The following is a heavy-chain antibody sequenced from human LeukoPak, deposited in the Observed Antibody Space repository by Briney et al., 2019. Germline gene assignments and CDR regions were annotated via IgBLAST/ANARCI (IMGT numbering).Heavy chain of an antibody. CDR3: KGEAGLDDFDY. D-gene: IGHD3-16*01. Sequence: PGGSLRLSCVASGFTFSNYEMNWVRQAPGKGPEWVSYITKTGNSKYYADSVKGRFTVSRDDANKSLYLQMDSLGAEDTAVYYCKGEAGLDDFDYWGQGTLVTVSS. V-gene: IGHV3-48*03. CDR2: ITKTGNSK. CDR1: GFTFSNYE. J-gene: IGHJ4*02.